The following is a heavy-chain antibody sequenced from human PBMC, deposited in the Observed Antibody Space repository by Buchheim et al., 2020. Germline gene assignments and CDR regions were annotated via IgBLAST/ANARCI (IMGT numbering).Heavy chain of an antibody. CDR1: GFTFSTYW. D-gene: IGHD6-19*01. CDR3: AREVAVAGVGMDV. V-gene: IGHV3-74*01. CDR2: IGRDGTTT. Sequence: EVQLAESGGGLVQPGGSLRLSCAASGFTFSTYWMHWVRQAPGQGLVWVSRIGRDGTTTTYADSVKGRFTISRDSAKNTLYFQMNSLRAEDTAVYYCAREVAVAGVGMDVWGQGTT. J-gene: IGHJ6*02.